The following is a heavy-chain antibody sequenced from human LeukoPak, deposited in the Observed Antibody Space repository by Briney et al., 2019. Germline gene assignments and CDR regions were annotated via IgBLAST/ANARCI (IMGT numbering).Heavy chain of an antibody. D-gene: IGHD3-10*01. CDR2: IYYSGST. CDR3: ARDTRAGKLDY. CDR1: GGSISSGGYY. Sequence: MASETLSLTCTVSGGSISSGGYYWRWIRQHPGKGLEWIGYIYYSGSTYYNPSLKSRVTISVDTSKNQFSLKLSSVTAADTAVYYCARDTRAGKLDYWGQGTLVTVSS. V-gene: IGHV4-31*03. J-gene: IGHJ4*02.